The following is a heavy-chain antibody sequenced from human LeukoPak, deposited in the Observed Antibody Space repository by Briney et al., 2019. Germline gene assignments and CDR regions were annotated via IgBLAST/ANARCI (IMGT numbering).Heavy chain of an antibody. CDR3: ARDSRFSGIYYMDV. CDR2: ISAYNGNT. CDR1: GYTFTSYG. Sequence: EASVKVSCQASGYTFTSYGISWVRQAPGQGVEWMGWISAYNGNTNYAQKLQGRVTMTTDTSTSTAYMELRSLRSDDTAVYYCARDSRFSGIYYMDVWGKGTTVTVSS. D-gene: IGHD2-15*01. V-gene: IGHV1-18*01. J-gene: IGHJ6*03.